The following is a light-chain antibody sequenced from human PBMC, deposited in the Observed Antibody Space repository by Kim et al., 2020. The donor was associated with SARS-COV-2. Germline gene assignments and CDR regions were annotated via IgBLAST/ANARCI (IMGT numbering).Light chain of an antibody. CDR3: QQSYSTPLT. Sequence: ASVGDRVTITCRASQSISSYLDWYQQKPGKAPKLLIYAASSLQSGVPSRFSGSGSGTDFTLTISSLQPEDFATYYCQQSYSTPLTFGGGTKVDIK. V-gene: IGKV1-39*01. CDR2: AAS. CDR1: QSISSY. J-gene: IGKJ4*01.